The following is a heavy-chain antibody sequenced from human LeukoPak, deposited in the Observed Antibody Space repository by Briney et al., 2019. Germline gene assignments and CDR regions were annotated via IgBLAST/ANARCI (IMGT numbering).Heavy chain of an antibody. Sequence: GGSLRLSCAASGFTFSSYAMSWVRQAPGKGLEWVGRIKSKTDGGTTDYAAPVKGRFTISRDDSKNTLYLQMNSLKTEDTAVYYCTRGNYDILTGLDYWGQGTLVTVSS. D-gene: IGHD3-9*01. J-gene: IGHJ4*02. CDR1: GFTFSSYA. CDR2: IKSKTDGGTT. V-gene: IGHV3-15*01. CDR3: TRGNYDILTGLDY.